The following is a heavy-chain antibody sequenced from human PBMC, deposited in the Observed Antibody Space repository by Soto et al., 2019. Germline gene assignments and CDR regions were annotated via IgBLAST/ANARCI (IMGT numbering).Heavy chain of an antibody. CDR2: ISYDGRNK. CDR1: AFTFDSYA. V-gene: IGHV3-30*04. J-gene: IGHJ6*02. Sequence: QVQLVESGGGVVQPERSLRLSCAASAFTFDSYAMHWVRQAPGKGLEWVAIISYDGRNKYYADSVKGRFTISRDNFNNTLYLQRNSLGAEVTAVYYCARDCSYGTVDYYGMDVWGQGTTVTVSS. D-gene: IGHD3-10*01. CDR3: ARDCSYGTVDYYGMDV.